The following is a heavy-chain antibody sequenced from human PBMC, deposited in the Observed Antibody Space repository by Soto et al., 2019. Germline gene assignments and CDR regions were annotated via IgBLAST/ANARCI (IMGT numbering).Heavy chain of an antibody. CDR1: GGSFSGYY. Sequence: SETLSLTCAVSGGSFSGYYWSWIRQPPGKGLERNGEIIHSGSTNYNPSLKSRVTISVDTSKNQFSLKLSFVTAADTAVYYCARFRTYCSGGSCEGAFDIWGQGTMVTVSS. D-gene: IGHD2-15*01. CDR3: ARFRTYCSGGSCEGAFDI. V-gene: IGHV4-34*12. J-gene: IGHJ3*02. CDR2: IIHSGST.